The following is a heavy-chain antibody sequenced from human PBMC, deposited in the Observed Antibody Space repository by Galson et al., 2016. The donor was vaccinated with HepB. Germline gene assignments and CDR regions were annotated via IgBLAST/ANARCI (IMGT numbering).Heavy chain of an antibody. CDR3: ARIGAAAGRPGYCSYGVDV. CDR1: GFTFSNYG. CDR2: VRYDGTNQ. J-gene: IGHJ6*02. D-gene: IGHD6-13*01. V-gene: IGHV3-33*01. Sequence: GFTFSNYGMHWFRQAPGKGLEWVAVVRYDGTNQDYADSVKGRFTISRDNSKNTLFLQMNSLRAEDTAVYYCARIGAAAGRPGYCSYGVDVWGQGTTVTISS.